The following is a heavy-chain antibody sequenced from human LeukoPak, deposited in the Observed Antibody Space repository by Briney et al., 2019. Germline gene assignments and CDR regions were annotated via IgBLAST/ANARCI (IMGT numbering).Heavy chain of an antibody. J-gene: IGHJ4*02. Sequence: ASVKVSLKCSGYTFTSYGITTVRQPPGQGLEWMGWINTYYGNTDYAQNFQGRVTMSADTSTSTAYMELRSLRSDDTAVYFCARGRFGDISFDYWGQGTLVTVSS. D-gene: IGHD3-10*01. V-gene: IGHV1-18*01. CDR3: ARGRFGDISFDY. CDR1: GYTFTSYG. CDR2: INTYYGNT.